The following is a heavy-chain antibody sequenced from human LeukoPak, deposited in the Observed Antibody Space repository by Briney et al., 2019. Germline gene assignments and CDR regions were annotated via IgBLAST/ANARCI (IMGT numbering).Heavy chain of an antibody. V-gene: IGHV3-30*03. CDR2: ISYDGNKK. D-gene: IGHD3-10*01. J-gene: IGHJ4*02. Sequence: PGRSPRLSCAASGFTFNNYGMHWVRQAPGKGLEWVAFISYDGNKKYYVDSVKGRFTISRDNSKNTLYLQMNSLRAEDTAVYYCARGGSGNYYNSGDYWGQGTLVTVSS. CDR1: GFTFNNYG. CDR3: ARGGSGNYYNSGDY.